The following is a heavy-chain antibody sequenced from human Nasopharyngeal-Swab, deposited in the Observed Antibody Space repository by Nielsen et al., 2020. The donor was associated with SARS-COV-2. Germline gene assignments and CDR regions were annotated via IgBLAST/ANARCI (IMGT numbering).Heavy chain of an antibody. CDR2: INHSGST. CDR3: ARGQWGTTVTNLTYYYYGMDV. CDR1: GGSFSGYY. J-gene: IGHJ6*02. Sequence: SETLSLTCAVYGGSFSGYYWSWIRQPPGKGLEGIGEINHSGSTNYNPSLKSRVTISVDTSKNQFSLKLSSVTAADTAVYYCARGQWGTTVTNLTYYYYGMDVWGQGTTVTVSS. D-gene: IGHD4-17*01. V-gene: IGHV4-34*01.